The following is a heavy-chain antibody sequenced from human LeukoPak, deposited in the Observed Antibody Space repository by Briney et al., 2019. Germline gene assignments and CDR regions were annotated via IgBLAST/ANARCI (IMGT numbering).Heavy chain of an antibody. Sequence: PGGSLRLSCTTSGFTFGDYAMTWVRQAAGKGLEWVGLIRSKVDSETTEYAAAVKGRFIISRDDSKGIAYLQMNSLKTEDTAVYYCARNYYDSSRFKHWGQGTLVTVSS. CDR2: IRSKVDSETT. J-gene: IGHJ1*01. V-gene: IGHV3-49*04. CDR1: GFTFGDYA. D-gene: IGHD3-22*01. CDR3: ARNYYDSSRFKH.